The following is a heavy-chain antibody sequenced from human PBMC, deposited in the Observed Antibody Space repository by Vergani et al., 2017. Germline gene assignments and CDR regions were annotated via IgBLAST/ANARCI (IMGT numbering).Heavy chain of an antibody. J-gene: IGHJ4*02. CDR2: ISGRGGST. CDR1: GFPFSSYA. D-gene: IGHD3-22*01. V-gene: IGHV3-23*01. Sequence: EVQLLESGGGLVQPGGSLRLSCAASGFPFSSYAMSWVRQTPGKGLEWVSAISGRGGSTYYADSVKGRFTISRDNSKNTLYLQMNSLRAEDTAVYYCAKDLYYDSSGENDYWGQGTLVTVSS. CDR3: AKDLYYDSSGENDY.